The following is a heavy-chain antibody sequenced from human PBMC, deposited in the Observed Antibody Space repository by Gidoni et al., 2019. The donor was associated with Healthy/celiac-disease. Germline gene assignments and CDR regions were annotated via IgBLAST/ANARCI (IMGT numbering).Heavy chain of an antibody. CDR1: GFTFRSYW. J-gene: IGHJ6*03. CDR2: SNSDWSST. CDR3: ASGGYYDFWAPMDV. Sequence: EVQLVESGGGLVQPGGSLRLSCSAYGFTFRSYWMHWVRQAPGKGLVWVSRSNSDWSSTSYADSVKGRFTISRDNAKNTLYLQMNSLRAEDTAVYYCASGGYYDFWAPMDVWGKGTTVTVSS. D-gene: IGHD3-3*01. V-gene: IGHV3-74*01.